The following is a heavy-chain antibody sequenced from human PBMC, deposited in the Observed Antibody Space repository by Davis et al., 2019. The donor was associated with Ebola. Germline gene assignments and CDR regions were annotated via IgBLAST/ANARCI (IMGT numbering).Heavy chain of an antibody. CDR1: GYTFNSHG. CDR3: ARDRGMIAAAGHFDY. V-gene: IGHV1-18*01. J-gene: IGHJ4*02. Sequence: AASVKVSCKASGYTFNSHGISWVRRAPGQGLEWMGWISAYNGHTNYAQKLQGRVTMTTDTSTSTAYMELRSLRSDDTAVYYCARDRGMIAAAGHFDYWGQGTLVTVSS. D-gene: IGHD6-13*01. CDR2: ISAYNGHT.